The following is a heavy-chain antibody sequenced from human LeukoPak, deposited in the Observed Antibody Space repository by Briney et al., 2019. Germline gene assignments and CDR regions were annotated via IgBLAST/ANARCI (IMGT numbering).Heavy chain of an antibody. CDR1: GFTFSSYA. D-gene: IGHD4-17*01. CDR2: ISGSGGST. V-gene: IGHV3-23*01. J-gene: IGHJ1*01. CDR3: AKPYNGAYGDYLHSEYFQH. Sequence: PGGSLRLSCAASGFTFSSYAMSWVRQAPGKGLEWVSAISGSGGSTYYADSVKGRFTISRDNSKNTLYLQMNSLRAEDTAVYYCAKPYNGAYGDYLHSEYFQHWGQGTLVTVSS.